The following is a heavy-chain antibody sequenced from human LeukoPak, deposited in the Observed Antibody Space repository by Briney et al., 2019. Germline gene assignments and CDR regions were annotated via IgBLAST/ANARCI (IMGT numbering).Heavy chain of an antibody. V-gene: IGHV3-7*01. D-gene: IGHD2-21*02. CDR2: IQEDGKKE. Sequence: GGSLRLSCEASGFTFTKFWMSWVRQAPGKGLERVANIQEDGKKENYVDSVRSRFTISRDNATNSIYPQMNSLRVDDPAVDYCAKDIVGGGDDYWGEGTLVIVSS. CDR3: AKDIVGGGDDY. J-gene: IGHJ4*02. CDR1: GFTFTKFW.